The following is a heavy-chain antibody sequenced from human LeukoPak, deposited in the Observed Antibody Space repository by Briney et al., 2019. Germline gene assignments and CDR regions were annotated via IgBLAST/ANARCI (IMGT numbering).Heavy chain of an antibody. CDR2: INPNSGGT. Sequence: ASVKVSCKASGYTFTDYYIHWVRQAPGQGLEWMGRINPNSGGTNDAQNFQGRVTMTRDTSISTAYMELSRLGSDDTAVDYCSRDLPSTSNWELDYWGQGTLVTVSS. D-gene: IGHD7-27*01. V-gene: IGHV1-2*06. J-gene: IGHJ4*02. CDR1: GYTFTDYY. CDR3: SRDLPSTSNWELDY.